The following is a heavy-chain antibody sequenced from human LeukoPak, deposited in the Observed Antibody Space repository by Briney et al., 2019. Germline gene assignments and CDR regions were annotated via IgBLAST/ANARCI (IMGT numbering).Heavy chain of an antibody. CDR1: GFSFSSYE. CDR3: TRDHRDDWNPGYYFDY. J-gene: IGHJ4*02. D-gene: IGHD1-1*01. CDR2: IKTQVYGGTT. V-gene: IGHV3-49*04. Sequence: GGSLRLSCAASGFSFSSYEMNWVRQAPGKGLEWVGFIKTQVYGGTTEYGASVKGRFTISRDDSRAIAYLQMNSLKTEDTAVYFCTRDHRDDWNPGYYFDYWGQGALVTVSS.